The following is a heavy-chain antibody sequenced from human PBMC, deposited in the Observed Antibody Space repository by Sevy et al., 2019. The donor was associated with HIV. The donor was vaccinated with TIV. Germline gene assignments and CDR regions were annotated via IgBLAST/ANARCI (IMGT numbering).Heavy chain of an antibody. D-gene: IGHD3-3*01. V-gene: IGHV4-39*01. CDR2: IYYSGSA. J-gene: IGHJ4*02. CDR3: ARRDYYGYSDS. Sequence: SETLSLTCTVSGGSISSSNYYWGWIRQPPGKGLEWIGTIYYSGSAYYNSSLKSRVTIFIDTSNNQFSMRLSSVTAADTAVYYCARRDYYGYSDSWGQGTLVTGSS. CDR1: GGSISSSNYY.